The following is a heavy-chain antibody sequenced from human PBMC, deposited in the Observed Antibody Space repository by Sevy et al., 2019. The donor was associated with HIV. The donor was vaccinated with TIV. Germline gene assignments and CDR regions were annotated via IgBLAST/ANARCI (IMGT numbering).Heavy chain of an antibody. J-gene: IGHJ4*02. CDR2: IRSKDYGGAT. CDR1: GFTFGDYA. V-gene: IGHV3-49*03. Sequence: GGSLRLSCTGSGFTFGDYAMSWFRQAPGMGLEWVGFIRSKDYGGATEYAASVKGRFTSSRDDSKSIADLHSNSLKTEDSAVYYCTRGYYYDSSGYSDYWGQGTLVTVSS. CDR3: TRGYYYDSSGYSDY. D-gene: IGHD3-22*01.